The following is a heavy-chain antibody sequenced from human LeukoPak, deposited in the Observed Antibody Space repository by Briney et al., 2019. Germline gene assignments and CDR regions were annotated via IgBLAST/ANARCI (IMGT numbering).Heavy chain of an antibody. CDR3: ARAVAGSYGMDV. D-gene: IGHD6-19*01. J-gene: IGHJ6*02. Sequence: PSETLSLTCTVSGGSISSSSYYWSWIRQPAGKGLEWIGRIYTSGSTNHNPSLKSRVTISVDTSKNQFSLKLSSVTAADTAVYYCARAVAGSYGMDVWGQGTTVTVSS. V-gene: IGHV4-61*02. CDR2: IYTSGST. CDR1: GGSISSSSYY.